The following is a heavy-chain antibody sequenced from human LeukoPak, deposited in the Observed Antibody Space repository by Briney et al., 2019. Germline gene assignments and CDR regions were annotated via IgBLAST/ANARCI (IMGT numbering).Heavy chain of an antibody. D-gene: IGHD6-25*01. CDR1: GGSISSYY. Sequence: SETLSLTCTVSGGSISSYYWSWIRQPPGKGLEWIGYIYYSGSTNYNPSLKSRVTISVDKSKNQFSLKLSSVTAADTAVYYCARGVIGYPRSYYFDYWGQGTLVTVSS. V-gene: IGHV4-59*01. CDR3: ARGVIGYPRSYYFDY. J-gene: IGHJ4*02. CDR2: IYYSGST.